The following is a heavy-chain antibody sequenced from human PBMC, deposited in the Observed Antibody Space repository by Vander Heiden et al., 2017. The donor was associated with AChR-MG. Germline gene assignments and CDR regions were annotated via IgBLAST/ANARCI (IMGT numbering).Heavy chain of an antibody. CDR3: AMSSRGYWPQTYFQE. V-gene: IGHV3-9*01. CDR1: GFSFDEHA. D-gene: IGHD3-22*01. Sequence: EVQLVESGGGLEQPGRSLRLSCADSGFSFDEHAMHWVRQAPGKGLEWVSGISWNSGNIGYADSVKGRFTISRDNAKNSLFLQMNSLTTEDTAFYYCAMSSRGYWPQTYFQEWGQGTLVTVSS. CDR2: ISWNSGNI. J-gene: IGHJ1*01.